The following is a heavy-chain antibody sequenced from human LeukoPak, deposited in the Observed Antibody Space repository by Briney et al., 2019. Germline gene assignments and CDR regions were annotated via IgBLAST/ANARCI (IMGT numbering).Heavy chain of an antibody. Sequence: GGSLRLSCVASGFPFMNYAMAWVRQAPGKGLQWVSSISGSGDDTYFADSLRGRFSISRDNSKTTLFLQMSSLRAADTAIYYCAKVGSYYFGAGRLTVPYYFDTWGQGSLVTVSS. D-gene: IGHD3-10*01. CDR3: AKVGSYYFGAGRLTVPYYFDT. V-gene: IGHV3-23*01. CDR1: GFPFMNYA. CDR2: ISGSGDDT. J-gene: IGHJ4*02.